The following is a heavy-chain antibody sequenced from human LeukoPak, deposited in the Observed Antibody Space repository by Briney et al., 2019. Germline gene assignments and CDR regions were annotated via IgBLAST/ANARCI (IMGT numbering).Heavy chain of an antibody. V-gene: IGHV5-51*01. Sequence: GASLQISCYGSGFHFATYWIGWVRQMPGKGLEWMGIIYPGDSDTRYSPSFQGQVTISADKSINTAYLQWSSLKASDTAMYYCASSVSQTRFDYWGQGTQVTASS. CDR3: ASSVSQTRFDY. CDR1: GFHFATYW. CDR2: IYPGDSDT. J-gene: IGHJ4*02. D-gene: IGHD1/OR15-1a*01.